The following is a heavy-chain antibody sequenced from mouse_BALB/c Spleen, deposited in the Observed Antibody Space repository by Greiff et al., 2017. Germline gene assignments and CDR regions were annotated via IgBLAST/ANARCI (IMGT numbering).Heavy chain of an antibody. J-gene: IGHJ4*01. Sequence: EVQLQESGAELVKPGASVKLSCTASGFNIKDTYMHWVKQRPEQGLEWIGRIDPANGNTKYDPKFQGKATITADTSSNTAYLQLSSLTSEDTAVYYCARGYYYAMDYWGQGTSVTVAS. CDR3: ARGYYYAMDY. CDR1: GFNIKDTY. CDR2: IDPANGNT. V-gene: IGHV14-3*02. D-gene: IGHD2-1*01.